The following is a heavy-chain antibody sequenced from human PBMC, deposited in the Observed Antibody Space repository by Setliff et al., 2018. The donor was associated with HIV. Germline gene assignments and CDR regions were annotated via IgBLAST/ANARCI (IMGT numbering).Heavy chain of an antibody. CDR2: IYSSGST. CDR3: ARSFSGRYFWSGYYTGPDPKGENAFDI. Sequence: PSETLSLTCTVSGGSISNSNYFWGWIRQPPGKGLEWIGRIYSSGSTYYQPSLQGRVSMSIDSSKNHFSLSLRYVTDADTAVYYCARSFSGRYFWSGYYTGPDPKGENAFDIWGQGTMVT. V-gene: IGHV4-39*02. D-gene: IGHD3-3*01. CDR1: GGSISNSNYF. J-gene: IGHJ3*02.